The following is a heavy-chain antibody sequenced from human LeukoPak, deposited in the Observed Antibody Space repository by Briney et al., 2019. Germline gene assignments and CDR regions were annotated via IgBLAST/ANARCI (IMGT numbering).Heavy chain of an antibody. CDR2: ISGSGGST. CDR1: GFTFSSYA. CDR3: AKAPYSSSWFNYFDY. D-gene: IGHD6-13*01. V-gene: IGHV3-23*01. J-gene: IGHJ4*02. Sequence: PGGSLRLSCAASGFTFSSYAMSWVRQAPGKGLEWVSAISGSGGSTYYADSVKGRFTISRHNSKNTLYLQMNSLRAEDTAVYYCAKAPYSSSWFNYFDYWGQGTLVTVSS.